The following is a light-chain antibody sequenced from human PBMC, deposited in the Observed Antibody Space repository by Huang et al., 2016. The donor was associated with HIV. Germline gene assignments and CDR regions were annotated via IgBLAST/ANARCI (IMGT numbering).Light chain of an antibody. V-gene: IGKV3-20*01. J-gene: IGKJ2*01. Sequence: EIVLTQSPGTLSFSPGERATLSCRATHSVSNNYLPWYHQRPGQVPRLLSHGSSSRAAGIPDRFSGSGSGTDFTLTINRLEAEDSAVYFCQQYGNSYTFGQGTKLEIK. CDR2: GSS. CDR1: HSVSNNY. CDR3: QQYGNSYT.